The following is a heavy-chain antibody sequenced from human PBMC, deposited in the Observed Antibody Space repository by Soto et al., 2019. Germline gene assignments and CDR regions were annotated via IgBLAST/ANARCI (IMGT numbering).Heavy chain of an antibody. D-gene: IGHD1-26*01. CDR1: GFTFSDFW. CDR3: ARGGSHSSDS. Sequence: EVQLVESGGNSVQPGGSLRLSCAASGFTFSDFWMSWVRRAPGRGLEWVANIKEDGSETYYVDSVEGRFTISRDNAKKSLYLQMNSLRAEDTALYYCARGGSHSSDSWGQGALVTVSS. CDR2: IKEDGSET. J-gene: IGHJ4*02. V-gene: IGHV3-7*05.